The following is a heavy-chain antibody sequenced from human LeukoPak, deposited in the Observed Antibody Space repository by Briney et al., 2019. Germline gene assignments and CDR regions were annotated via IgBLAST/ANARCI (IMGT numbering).Heavy chain of an antibody. CDR1: SGSISSVGSY. V-gene: IGHV4-31*03. J-gene: IGHJ3*02. Sequence: SQTLSLTCTVSSGSISSVGSYWSWIRQHPGKGLEWIGYMYYSGSTYYNPSLKSRVTISVDTSKNQFSLKLSSVTAADTAAYYCARGDMVNAFDIWGQGTMVTVFS. CDR2: MYYSGST. D-gene: IGHD5-12*01. CDR3: ARGDMVNAFDI.